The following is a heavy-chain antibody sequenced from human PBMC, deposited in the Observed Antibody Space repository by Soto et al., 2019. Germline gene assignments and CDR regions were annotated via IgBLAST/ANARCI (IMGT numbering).Heavy chain of an antibody. D-gene: IGHD2-2*01. CDR2: IIPSSGTA. CDR3: ARSQGSSTSLEIYYYYYYGMDV. Sequence: QVQLVQSGAEVKKPGSSVKVSCKASGGTFSSYAISWVRQAPGQGLEWMGGIIPSSGTANYAQKFQGRVTLTADESTSTAYMELSSLRSEDTAVYYCARSQGSSTSLEIYYYYYYGMDVWGQGTTVTVS. J-gene: IGHJ6*02. CDR1: GGTFSSYA. V-gene: IGHV1-69*01.